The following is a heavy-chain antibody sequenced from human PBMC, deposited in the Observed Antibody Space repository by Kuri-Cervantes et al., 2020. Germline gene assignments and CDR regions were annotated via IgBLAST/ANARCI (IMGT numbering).Heavy chain of an antibody. V-gene: IGHV4-30-2*05. Sequence: SQTLSLTCAVSGGSISSGGYSWSWIRQPPGKGLEWIGYIYHSGSTYFNPSLKSRVTISVDTSKNQFSLKLSSVTAAETAVYYCARGNSFDYRGQGTLVTVSS. CDR3: ARGNSFDY. J-gene: IGHJ4*02. CDR1: GGSISSGGYS. CDR2: IYHSGST.